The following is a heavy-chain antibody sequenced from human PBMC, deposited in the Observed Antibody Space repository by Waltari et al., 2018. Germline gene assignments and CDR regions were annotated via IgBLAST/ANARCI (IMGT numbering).Heavy chain of an antibody. CDR2: INHGGNT. CDR1: GGSFSGYY. D-gene: IGHD2-15*01. J-gene: IGHJ6*02. V-gene: IGHV4-34*02. Sequence: QVRLQQWGAGLLQPSETLSLTCAVYGGSFSGYYWGWIRQPPGKGLEWIGEINHGGNTNYNPSLRGRIAMSVDTSKNQFSLILKSLTAADTAVYYCVRLEDCSGPGGNCYSGDSFALDVWGQGTTVTVSS. CDR3: VRLEDCSGPGGNCYSGDSFALDV.